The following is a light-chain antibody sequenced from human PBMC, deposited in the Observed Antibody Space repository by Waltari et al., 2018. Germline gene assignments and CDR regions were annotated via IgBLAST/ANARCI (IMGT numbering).Light chain of an antibody. Sequence: QSALTQPASVSGSPGQSITISCTGTSSDVGSYNLVSWYQQHPGKAHKLMIYEVSKRPSGVSNRFSGSKSGNTASLTISGLQAEDEADYYCCSYAGSPWVFGGGTKLTVL. J-gene: IGLJ3*02. CDR3: CSYAGSPWV. CDR2: EVS. V-gene: IGLV2-23*02. CDR1: SSDVGSYNL.